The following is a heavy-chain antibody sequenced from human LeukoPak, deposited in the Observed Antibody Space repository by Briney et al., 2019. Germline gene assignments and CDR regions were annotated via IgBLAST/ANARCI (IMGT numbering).Heavy chain of an antibody. CDR3: ARDSPLLSGAFDI. J-gene: IGHJ3*02. CDR1: GGTFSSYA. Sequence: SVKVSCKASGGTFSSYAISWVRQAPGQGLEWMGGIIPIFGTANYAQKFQGRVTITTDESTSTAYMELSSLRSEDTAVYYCARDSPLLSGAFDIWGQGTMVTVSS. CDR2: IIPIFGTA. V-gene: IGHV1-69*05. D-gene: IGHD2-15*01.